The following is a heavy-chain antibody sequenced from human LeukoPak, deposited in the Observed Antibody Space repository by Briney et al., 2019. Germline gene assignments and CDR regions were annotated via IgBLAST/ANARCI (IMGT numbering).Heavy chain of an antibody. CDR1: GFPFTNYA. Sequence: ASVKVSCKASGFPFTNYAFHWVRQAPGQRLEWMGWINAGNGNTRYSQKFQGGVTITRDTSASTAYMELSSLRSEDTAVYYCARSILVVPVASHYNYGVDVWGQGTTVTVSS. CDR2: INAGNGNT. CDR3: ARSILVVPVASHYNYGVDV. J-gene: IGHJ6*02. D-gene: IGHD2-2*01. V-gene: IGHV1-3*01.